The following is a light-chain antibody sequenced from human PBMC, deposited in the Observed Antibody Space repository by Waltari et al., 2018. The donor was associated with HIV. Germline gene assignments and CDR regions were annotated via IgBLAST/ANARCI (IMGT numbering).Light chain of an antibody. CDR1: PDIGSD. CDR2: AAS. Sequence: DIQMTQSPSSLAASVGDRVTITCRASPDIGSDLGWFQQTPGKAPKRLIYAASTLQSGVPSRFRGSGSGTQFTLTISSLQPEDFATYYCLQHNSHPPTFGQGTKLEIK. CDR3: LQHNSHPPT. V-gene: IGKV1-17*01. J-gene: IGKJ2*01.